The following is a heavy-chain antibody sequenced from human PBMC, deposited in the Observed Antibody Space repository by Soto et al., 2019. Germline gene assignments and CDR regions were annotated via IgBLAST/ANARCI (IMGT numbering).Heavy chain of an antibody. CDR3: AKLLATVVVVITPDY. Sequence: GSLTLSCAASGVTLSSYAMSWVRQAPGKGLEWVSAISGRGGSTYSAASVQGRFTISRDNSKNTLYLQRNSLRADDPAVYYCAKLLATVVVVITPDYWGQGTRVTVSS. V-gene: IGHV3-23*01. D-gene: IGHD3-22*01. J-gene: IGHJ4*02. CDR2: ISGRGGST. CDR1: GVTLSSYA.